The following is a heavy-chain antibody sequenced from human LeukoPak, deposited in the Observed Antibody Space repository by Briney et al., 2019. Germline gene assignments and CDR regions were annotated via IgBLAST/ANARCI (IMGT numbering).Heavy chain of an antibody. CDR2: IYYSGST. Sequence: SETLSLTCTVSGGSISSYYWSWIRQPPGKGLEWIGYIYYSGSTNYNPSLRSRVTISVDTSKNQFSLKLSSVTAADTAVHYCAREAGYCSGGSCYGAWFDYWGQGTLVTVSS. D-gene: IGHD2-15*01. CDR3: AREAGYCSGGSCYGAWFDY. J-gene: IGHJ4*02. CDR1: GGSISSYY. V-gene: IGHV4-59*01.